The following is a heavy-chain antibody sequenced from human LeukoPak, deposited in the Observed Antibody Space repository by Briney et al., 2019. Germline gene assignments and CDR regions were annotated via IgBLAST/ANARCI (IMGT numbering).Heavy chain of an antibody. J-gene: IGHJ4*02. D-gene: IGHD2/OR15-2a*01. Sequence: ASVKVSCKSSGFTFTDHYIHWVRQGPGQGLEWMGYIGPHSTFTSTPQEFQGRVTMTRDASMSTAYMELTRLTSDDTAVYYCVREGEGPLSKDFDYWGQGTLVTVSS. CDR1: GFTFTDHY. CDR2: IGPHSTFT. CDR3: VREGEGPLSKDFDY. V-gene: IGHV1-2*02.